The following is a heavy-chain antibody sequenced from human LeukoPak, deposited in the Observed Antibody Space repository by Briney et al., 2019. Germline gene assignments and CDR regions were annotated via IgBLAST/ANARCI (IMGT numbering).Heavy chain of an antibody. V-gene: IGHV3-11*05. CDR2: ISSSSSYT. Sequence: LSLTCAVYGGSFSGYYWSWIRQAPGKGLERVSYISSSSSYTNYADSVKGRFTISRDNAKNSLYLQMNTLRGEDTAVYYCARALPGSSWSFDYWGQGTLVTVSS. J-gene: IGHJ4*02. D-gene: IGHD6-13*01. CDR1: GGSFSGYY. CDR3: ARALPGSSWSFDY.